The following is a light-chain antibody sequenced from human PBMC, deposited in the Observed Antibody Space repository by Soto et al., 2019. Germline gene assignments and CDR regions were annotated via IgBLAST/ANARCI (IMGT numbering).Light chain of an antibody. V-gene: IGKV1-5*01. J-gene: IGKJ1*01. CDR3: QQYDDFWT. CDR2: DTS. Sequence: DIQLTQSPSTLSASVGSRVTITCRASQRVTTWLAWYQQKPGKAPELLIHDTSILQSGVPSRFSGSGSGTEFTLTISSLQPDDFATYYCQQYDDFWTLGQGTKVDI. CDR1: QRVTTW.